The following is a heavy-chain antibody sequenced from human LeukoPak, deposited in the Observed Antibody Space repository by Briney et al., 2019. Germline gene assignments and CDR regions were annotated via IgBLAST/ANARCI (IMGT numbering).Heavy chain of an antibody. Sequence: GGSLRLSCVASGFSFSSHWMSWVRQAPGKGLEWVASLKEDVSARNLVDSVKGRFTISTDNAKNSLYLQMNSLRVEDTAVYYCARGPTYGSRSDFLGSWGLGTLVTVSS. CDR1: GFSFSSHW. D-gene: IGHD3-10*01. J-gene: IGHJ4*02. CDR3: ARGPTYGSRSDFLGS. CDR2: LKEDVSAR. V-gene: IGHV3-7*01.